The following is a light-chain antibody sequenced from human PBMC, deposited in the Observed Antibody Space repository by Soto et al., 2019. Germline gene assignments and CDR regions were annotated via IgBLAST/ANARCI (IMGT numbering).Light chain of an antibody. Sequence: IEWTRVAGGLCLSLGESATLSCRASQSVRNSLLAWYQQKPGQPPRLLIYDASTRATATPERFSGSGSGTDFTLTISRLEPEDFAVYYCHQYDSIVQTFGQGTKVDIK. CDR2: DAS. CDR3: HQYDSIVQT. V-gene: IGKV3-20*01. CDR1: QSVRNSL. J-gene: IGKJ1*01.